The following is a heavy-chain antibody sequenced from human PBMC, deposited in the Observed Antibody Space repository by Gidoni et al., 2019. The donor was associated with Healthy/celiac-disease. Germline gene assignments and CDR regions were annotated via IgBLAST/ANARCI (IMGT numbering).Heavy chain of an antibody. CDR3: AKSAGGWYDPADY. CDR1: GFTFSSYA. Sequence: EVQLLASVGGFVQTGVSLSLSCAASGFTFSSYAMSWVRQAPGKGLEWVSAISGSGGSTYYADSVKGRFTISRDNSKNTLYLQMNSLRAEDTAVYYCAKSAGGWYDPADYWGQGTLVTVSS. D-gene: IGHD6-19*01. J-gene: IGHJ4*02. CDR2: ISGSGGST. V-gene: IGHV3-23*01.